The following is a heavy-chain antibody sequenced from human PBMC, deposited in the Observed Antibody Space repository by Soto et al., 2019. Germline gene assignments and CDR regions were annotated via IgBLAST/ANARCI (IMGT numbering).Heavy chain of an antibody. D-gene: IGHD3-3*01. Sequence: GGSLSLSCEASGFTVSNYAMQWVRQAPGKGLEWVAGIFRDGSKQYYGESVKGRFTISRDNSRNTLYLQMNSLRAEDTAVYYCAKSGLPFVEWFPVWGQGTTVTVSS. CDR3: AKSGLPFVEWFPV. J-gene: IGHJ6*02. CDR2: IFRDGSKQ. V-gene: IGHV3-30*18. CDR1: GFTVSNYA.